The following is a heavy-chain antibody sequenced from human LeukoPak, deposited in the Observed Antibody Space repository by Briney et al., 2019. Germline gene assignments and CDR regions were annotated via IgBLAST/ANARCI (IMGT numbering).Heavy chain of an antibody. CDR2: IVVGSGNT. D-gene: IGHD4-17*01. Sequence: GASVKVSCKASGFTFTSTAVQWVRQARGQRLEWIGGIVVGSGNTNYAQKFQERVTITRDMSTSTAYMELSSLRSEDTAVYYCAAATDLQYGDYYRFDYWGQGTLVTVSS. CDR1: GFTFTSTA. CDR3: AAATDLQYGDYYRFDY. V-gene: IGHV1-58*01. J-gene: IGHJ4*02.